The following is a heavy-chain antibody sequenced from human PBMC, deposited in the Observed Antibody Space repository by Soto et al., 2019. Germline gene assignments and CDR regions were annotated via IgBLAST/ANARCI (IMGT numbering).Heavy chain of an antibody. CDR1: GFTFSSYA. Sequence: PGGSLRLSCAASGFTFSSYAMSWVRQAPGKGLEWVSAISARDGSTNYADSVKGRFTISRDNSKNTLYLQMNSLRAEDTAVYYCAKDDYGVNDFDYWGQGTLVTVSS. CDR3: AKDDYGVNDFDY. V-gene: IGHV3-23*01. CDR2: ISARDGST. J-gene: IGHJ4*02. D-gene: IGHD4-17*01.